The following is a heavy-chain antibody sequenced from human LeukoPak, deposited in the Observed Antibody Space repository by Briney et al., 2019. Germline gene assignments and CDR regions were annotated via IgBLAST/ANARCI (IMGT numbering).Heavy chain of an antibody. CDR1: GFTFSSYA. Sequence: GGSLRLSCAASGFTFSSYAMHRVRQAPGKGLEYVSAISSNGGSTYYANSVKGRFTISRDNSKNTLYLQMGSLRAEDMAVYYCARTRMITFGGVIAPYYFDYWGQGTLVTVSS. CDR3: ARTRMITFGGVIAPYYFDY. D-gene: IGHD3-16*02. J-gene: IGHJ4*02. CDR2: ISSNGGST. V-gene: IGHV3-64*01.